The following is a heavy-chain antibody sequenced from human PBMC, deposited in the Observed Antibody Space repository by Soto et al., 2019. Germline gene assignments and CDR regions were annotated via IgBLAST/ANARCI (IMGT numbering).Heavy chain of an antibody. V-gene: IGHV1-2*02. CDR2: INPHSGDT. J-gene: IGHJ4*02. D-gene: IGHD1-26*01. CDR3: ARSGYPGSYHPPAF. CDR1: GYTFIDYY. Sequence: ASVKVSCKASGYTFIDYYIHWVRQAAGQGLEWMGCINPHSGDTNSPPKFQARVTMTRDTSNSTAYMELKRLYSNDTAVYHCARSGYPGSYHPPAFWGQGTLVTVSS.